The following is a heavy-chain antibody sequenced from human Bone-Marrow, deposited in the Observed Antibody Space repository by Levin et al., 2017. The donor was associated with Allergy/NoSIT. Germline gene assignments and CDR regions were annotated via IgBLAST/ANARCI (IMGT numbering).Heavy chain of an antibody. CDR3: ARGEYSYGSGSYYLDY. CDR2: IYHSGST. J-gene: IGHJ4*02. D-gene: IGHD3-10*01. CDR1: GDSISSGGYY. Sequence: TSETLSLTCTVSGDSISSGGYYWSWIRQHPGKGLEWIGYIYHSGSTYYNPSLKGRVTISVDTSKNEFSLKLSSVTAADTAVFYCARGEYSYGSGSYYLDYWGQGTLVTVSS. V-gene: IGHV4-31*03.